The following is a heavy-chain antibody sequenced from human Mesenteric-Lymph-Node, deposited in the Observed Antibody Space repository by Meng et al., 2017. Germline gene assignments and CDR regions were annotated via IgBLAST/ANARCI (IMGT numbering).Heavy chain of an antibody. Sequence: SETLSLTCTVSGGSISSGSYYWSWIRQPAGKGLEWIGRIYTSGSTNYNPSLKSRVTISVDTSKNQFSLKLSSVTAADTAVYYCARERSIMITFGGVIVPTYFDYWGQGTLVTVSS. J-gene: IGHJ4*02. D-gene: IGHD3-16*02. CDR1: GGSISSGSYY. CDR2: IYTSGST. V-gene: IGHV4-61*02. CDR3: ARERSIMITFGGVIVPTYFDY.